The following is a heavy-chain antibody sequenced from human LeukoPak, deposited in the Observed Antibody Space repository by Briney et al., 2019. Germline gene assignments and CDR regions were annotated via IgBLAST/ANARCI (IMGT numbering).Heavy chain of an antibody. D-gene: IGHD3-10*01. J-gene: IGHJ2*01. CDR1: GGSISSYY. V-gene: IGHV4-59*01. Sequence: PSETLSLTCTVSGGSISSYYWSWIRQPPGKGLEWVGHIHYLGSTNYNPSLKSRVTISIDTSKNYFSLKLNSVIAADTAVYYCARDRPGSYWYFDLWGRGTLVTVSS. CDR2: IHYLGST. CDR3: ARDRPGSYWYFDL.